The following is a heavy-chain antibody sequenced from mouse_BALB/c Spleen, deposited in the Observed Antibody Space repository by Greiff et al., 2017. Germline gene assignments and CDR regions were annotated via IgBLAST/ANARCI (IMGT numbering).Heavy chain of an antibody. J-gene: IGHJ2*01. CDR2: ISSGSSTI. CDR1: GFTFSSFG. CDR3: ARSGLRKGLYYFDD. V-gene: IGHV5-17*02. D-gene: IGHD1-1*01. Sequence: EVKLMESGGGLVQPGGSRKLSCAASGFTFSSFGMHWVRQAPEKGLEWVAYISSGSSTIYYADTVKGRFTISRDNPKNTLFLQMTSLRSEDTAMYYCARSGLRKGLYYFDDWGQGTTLTVSS.